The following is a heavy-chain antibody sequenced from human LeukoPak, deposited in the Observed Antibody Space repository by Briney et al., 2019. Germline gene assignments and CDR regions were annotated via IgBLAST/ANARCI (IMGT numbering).Heavy chain of an antibody. Sequence: GGSLRLSCEASGFIFSAYYMSWVRQAPGKGLEWVGHIKRKTEAGTTDYAAPVKGGFTISRDDSKNTLYLQMNSLKTEDTAMYYCTTQYCSSTTCLYPFDYWGQGTLVTVSS. D-gene: IGHD2-2*01. J-gene: IGHJ4*02. CDR1: GFIFSAYY. CDR3: TTQYCSSTTCLYPFDY. V-gene: IGHV3-15*01. CDR2: IKRKTEAGTT.